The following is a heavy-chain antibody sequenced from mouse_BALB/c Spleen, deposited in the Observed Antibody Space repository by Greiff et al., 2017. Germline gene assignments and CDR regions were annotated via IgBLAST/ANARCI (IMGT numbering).Heavy chain of an antibody. CDR3: ARGDYGSSFAY. J-gene: IGHJ3*01. CDR2: ISDGGSYT. Sequence: EVKLVESGGGLVKPGGSLKLSCAASGFTFSDYYMYWVRQTPEKRLEWVATISDGGSYTYYPDSVKGRFTISRDNAKNNLYLQMSSLKSEDTAMYYCARGDYGSSFAYWGQGTLVTVSA. V-gene: IGHV5-4*02. CDR1: GFTFSDYY. D-gene: IGHD1-1*01.